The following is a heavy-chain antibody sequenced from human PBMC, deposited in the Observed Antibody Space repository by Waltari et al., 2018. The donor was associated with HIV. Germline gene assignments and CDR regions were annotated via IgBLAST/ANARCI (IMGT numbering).Heavy chain of an antibody. D-gene: IGHD3-3*01. CDR2: IYYSGST. J-gene: IGHJ6*02. CDR1: GGSISSYY. CDR3: ARLTYYDFWSGKYYYYGMDV. Sequence: QVQLQESGPGLVKPSETLSLTCTVSGGSISSYYWSWIRQPPGKGLEWIGYIYYSGSTNDNPSLKSRVTISVDTSKNQFSLKLSSVTAADTAVYYCARLTYYDFWSGKYYYYGMDVWGQGTTVTVSS. V-gene: IGHV4-59*01.